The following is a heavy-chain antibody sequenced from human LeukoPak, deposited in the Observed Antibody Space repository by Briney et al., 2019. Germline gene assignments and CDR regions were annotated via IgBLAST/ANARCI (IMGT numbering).Heavy chain of an antibody. V-gene: IGHV3-74*01. CDR1: GFTCSNYW. J-gene: IGHJ4*02. Sequence: GGSLRLSCAASGFTCSNYWMHWVRHAPGKGLVWFSRLNSDGSSTNYTDSGKGRFTISRDNAKNTLYLQMNSLRDEDTAVFYCTRSRYDYIWGIDYWGQGTLVTISS. CDR3: TRSRYDYIWGIDY. CDR2: LNSDGSST. D-gene: IGHD3-16*01.